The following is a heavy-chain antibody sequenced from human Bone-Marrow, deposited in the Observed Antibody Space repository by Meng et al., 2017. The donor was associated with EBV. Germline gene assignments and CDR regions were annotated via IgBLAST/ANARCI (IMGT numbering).Heavy chain of an antibody. CDR3: ARDIAASADYYCDY. D-gene: IGHD6-13*01. CDR2: ISIDGRDK. J-gene: IGHJ4*02. Sequence: QVQLVESGGGVVQPGRALRPSCAASGFTFSSYAMHWVRQAPGKGLEWVTVISIDGRDKHYADSVKGRFTISRDNSKNTLYLQMSSLRGEDTAVYYCARDIAASADYYCDYWGQGTLVTVSA. CDR1: GFTFSSYA. V-gene: IGHV3-30*04.